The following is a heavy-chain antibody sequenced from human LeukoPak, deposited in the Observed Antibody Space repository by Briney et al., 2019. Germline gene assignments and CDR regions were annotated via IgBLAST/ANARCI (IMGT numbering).Heavy chain of an antibody. CDR2: ISSSSSYI. D-gene: IGHD6-19*01. V-gene: IGHV3-21*01. CDR3: ARDISGWYYFDY. Sequence: PGGSLRLSCAAPGFTFSSYSMNWVRQAPGKGLEWVSSISSSSSYIYYADSVKGRFTISRDNAKNSLYLQMNSLRAEDTAVYYCARDISGWYYFDYWGQGTLVTVSS. CDR1: GFTFSSYS. J-gene: IGHJ4*02.